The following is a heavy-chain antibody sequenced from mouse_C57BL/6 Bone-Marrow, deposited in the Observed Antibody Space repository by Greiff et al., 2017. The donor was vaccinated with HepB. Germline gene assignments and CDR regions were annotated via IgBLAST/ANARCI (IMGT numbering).Heavy chain of an antibody. V-gene: IGHV1-81*01. J-gene: IGHJ4*01. D-gene: IGHD2-1*01. CDR2: IYPRSGNT. Sequence: QVQLQQSGAELARPGASVKLSCKASGYTFTSYGISGVKQRTGQGLEWFGEIYPRSGNTYYNEKCKGKATLTADKSSSTAYMELRSLTSEDSAVYFCAPLLWYPMDYWGQGTSVTVSS. CDR1: GYTFTSYG. CDR3: APLLWYPMDY.